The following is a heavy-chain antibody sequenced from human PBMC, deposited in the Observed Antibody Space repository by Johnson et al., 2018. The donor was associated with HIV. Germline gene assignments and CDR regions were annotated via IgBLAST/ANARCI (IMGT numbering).Heavy chain of an antibody. CDR3: KGSGIAAAGDAFDI. CDR2: ISSNGGST. V-gene: IGHV3-64*01. Sequence: VQLVESGGGLVQPGGSLRLSCAASGFTFSSYAMHWVRQAPGKGLEYVSAISSNGGSTYYANSVKGRFTISRDNSKNTLYLQMNSLKTEDTAVYYCKGSGIAAAGDAFDIWGQGTMVTVSS. D-gene: IGHD6-13*01. J-gene: IGHJ3*02. CDR1: GFTFSSYA.